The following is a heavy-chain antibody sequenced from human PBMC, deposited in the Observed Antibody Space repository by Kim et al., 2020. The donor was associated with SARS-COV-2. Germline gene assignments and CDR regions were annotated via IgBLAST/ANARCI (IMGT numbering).Heavy chain of an antibody. CDR2: IYYTGST. J-gene: IGHJ4*02. CDR1: GGSITSDGYY. Sequence: SETLSLTCSVSGGSITSDGYYWSWIRQHPGKGLEWIGYIYYTGSTYYNPSVKSRVTVSVDTSKNQFSLKLTSVAAADTAVYYCAGTQRGYDGYDLRFEYWGQGTLVTVSS. V-gene: IGHV4-31*03. CDR3: AGTQRGYDGYDLRFEY. D-gene: IGHD5-12*01.